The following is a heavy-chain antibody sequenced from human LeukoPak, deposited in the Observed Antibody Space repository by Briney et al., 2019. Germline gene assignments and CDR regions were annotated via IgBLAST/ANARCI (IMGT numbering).Heavy chain of an antibody. CDR1: GFTFGDHA. V-gene: IGHV3-49*04. D-gene: IGHD2-2*02. CDR2: IRSKAYRGTI. J-gene: IGHJ6*02. Sequence: PGGSLRLSCIASGFTFGDHAMSWVRQAPGKGLEWVGFIRSKAYRGTIEYAASVKGRFTISRDDSKSIAYLQMNSLKTEDTAVYYCTRAASYCSSTSCYRGYYYYGMDVWGQGTTVTVSS. CDR3: TRAASYCSSTSCYRGYYYYGMDV.